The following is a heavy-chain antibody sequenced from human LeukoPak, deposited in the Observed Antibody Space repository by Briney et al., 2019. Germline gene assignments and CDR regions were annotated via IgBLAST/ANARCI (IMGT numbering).Heavy chain of an antibody. J-gene: IGHJ4*02. V-gene: IGHV3-21*01. CDR1: GFTFSSYS. CDR2: ISSSSSYI. D-gene: IGHD2-15*01. Sequence: GGSLRLSCAASGFTFSSYSMNWVRQAPGKGLEWVSSISSSSSYIYYADSVKGRFTISRDNAKNSLYLQMSSLRAEDTAVYYCARSSAVVVSHSGYFDYWGQGTLVTVSS. CDR3: ARSSAVVVSHSGYFDY.